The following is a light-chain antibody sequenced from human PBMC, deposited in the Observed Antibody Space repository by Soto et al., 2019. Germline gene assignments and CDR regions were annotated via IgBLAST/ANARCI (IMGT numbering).Light chain of an antibody. CDR3: AAWDDGLSGYV. CDR1: SSNIGKNS. V-gene: IGLV1-47*02. J-gene: IGLJ1*01. Sequence: QSVLTQPPSASGTPGQRVTTPCSGSSSNIGKNSVYWYQQFPGTAPKLLIYSNNKRPSGVPDRFPASKSGTSASLAISGLRSEDEADYYCAAWDDGLSGYVFGTGTKVTVL. CDR2: SNN.